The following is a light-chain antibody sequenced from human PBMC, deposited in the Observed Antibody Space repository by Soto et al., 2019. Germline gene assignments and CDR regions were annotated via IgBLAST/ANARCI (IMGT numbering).Light chain of an antibody. V-gene: IGKV3-15*01. CDR3: QQYNKWPLT. CDR2: GAS. CDR1: QSVNSF. Sequence: EIVMTQSPATLSVSPGERVTLSCRASQSVNSFLAWYQQKPGLAPRLLIYGASTRATAVPARFSGSGSGTEFTLIVSSLQSEDFAIYYCQQYNKWPLTFGGGTNVDIK. J-gene: IGKJ4*01.